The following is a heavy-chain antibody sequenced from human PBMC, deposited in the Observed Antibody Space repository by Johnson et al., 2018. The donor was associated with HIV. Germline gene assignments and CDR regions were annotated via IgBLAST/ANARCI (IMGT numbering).Heavy chain of an antibody. J-gene: IGHJ3*02. Sequence: VQLMESGGGLVKPRGSLRLSCAASGFTFSDAWMNWVRQAPGKGLEWVGRVKSKADGGTTDYAAPVKGRFTISRDGSKNTLYLQMNSLKTEDKAVYYCTTGLYWNDAFDIWGQGTMVTVSS. D-gene: IGHD1-1*01. V-gene: IGHV3-15*01. CDR1: GFTFSDAW. CDR2: VKSKADGGTT. CDR3: TTGLYWNDAFDI.